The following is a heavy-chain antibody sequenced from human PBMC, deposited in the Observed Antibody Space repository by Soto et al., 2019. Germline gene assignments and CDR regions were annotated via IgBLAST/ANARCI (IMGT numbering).Heavy chain of an antibody. CDR3: AHHNIKTPTNWFDP. CDR1: GFSLTTSGVG. D-gene: IGHD1-20*01. J-gene: IGHJ5*02. Sequence: YGPPLVNPTQTLTLTCTFSGFSLTTSGVGVGWIRQPPGKALEWLALIYWNDDKRYSPSLRGRLTITKDTSKNQVVLAMTSMEPVETATYYCAHHNIKTPTNWFDPWGLGTLVTVCS. V-gene: IGHV2-5*01. CDR2: IYWNDDK.